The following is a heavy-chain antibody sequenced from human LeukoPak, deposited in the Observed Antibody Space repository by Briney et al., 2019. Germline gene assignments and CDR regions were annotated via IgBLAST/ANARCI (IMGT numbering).Heavy chain of an antibody. CDR2: IYSGGST. D-gene: IGHD3-9*01. Sequence: GGSLRLSFAASGLTVSGNYMSWVRQAPGKGLEWVSVIYSGGSTYYADSVKGRFTISRDNAKNTLYLQMNSLRAEDTAVYYCAGHPYDILTGPSFDYWGQGTLVTVSS. CDR1: GLTVSGNY. V-gene: IGHV3-66*04. J-gene: IGHJ4*02. CDR3: AGHPYDILTGPSFDY.